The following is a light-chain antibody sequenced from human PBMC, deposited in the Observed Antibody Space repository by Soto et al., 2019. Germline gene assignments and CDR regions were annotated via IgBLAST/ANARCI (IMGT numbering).Light chain of an antibody. J-gene: IGKJ1*01. CDR3: QRYDSLRT. Sequence: EIVMTQSPATLSVSPGERATLSCRASQSVSSDLAWYHQKPGQAPRLLIYSASTRATGIPARFSGSGSGTEFTLTINSLQSEDFAVYYCQRYDSLRTFGQGTKVDI. V-gene: IGKV3-15*01. CDR2: SAS. CDR1: QSVSSD.